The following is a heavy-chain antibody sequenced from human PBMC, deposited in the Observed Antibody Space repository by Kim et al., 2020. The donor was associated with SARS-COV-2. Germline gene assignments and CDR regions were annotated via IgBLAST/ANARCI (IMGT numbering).Heavy chain of an antibody. Sequence: GGSLRLSCAASGFAFSRRGMHWVRQAPGKGLEWLTALSYDEKTTYYAESVRGRFTISRDLSKNTLYLQMNSLRRDDTAVYFCARGAQPAAVFDYWGQGTLVTVSS. CDR1: GFAFSRRG. CDR2: LSYDEKTT. V-gene: IGHV3-30*03. CDR3: ARGAQPAAVFDY. D-gene: IGHD6-13*01. J-gene: IGHJ4*02.